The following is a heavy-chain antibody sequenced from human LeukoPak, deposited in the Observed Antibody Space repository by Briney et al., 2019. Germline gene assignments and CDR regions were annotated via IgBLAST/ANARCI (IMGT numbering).Heavy chain of an antibody. CDR1: GYTFTGYY. CDR3: ARDRGGGVIIDY. D-gene: IGHD3-16*02. V-gene: IGHV1-2*06. CDR2: INPNSGGT. Sequence: ASVKVSCKASGYTFTGYYMHWVRQAPGQGLEWMGRINPNSGGTNYAQKFQGRVTMTGDTSISTAYMELSRLRSDDTAVYYCARDRGGGVIIDYWGQGTLVTVSS. J-gene: IGHJ4*02.